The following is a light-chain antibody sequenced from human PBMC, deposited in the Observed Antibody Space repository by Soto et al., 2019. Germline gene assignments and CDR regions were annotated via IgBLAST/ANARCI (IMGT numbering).Light chain of an antibody. V-gene: IGKV1-17*03. CDR1: QGINNH. CDR3: LQHENYPLT. CDR2: AVS. Sequence: DIQMTQSPSAMSASVGDRVTITCRASQGINNHLAWFQQKPGKVPKHLIYAVSTLQSGVPSRFSGSGSGTEFTLTISSLQPEDFATYYCLQHENYPLTFGGGTKVEI. J-gene: IGKJ4*01.